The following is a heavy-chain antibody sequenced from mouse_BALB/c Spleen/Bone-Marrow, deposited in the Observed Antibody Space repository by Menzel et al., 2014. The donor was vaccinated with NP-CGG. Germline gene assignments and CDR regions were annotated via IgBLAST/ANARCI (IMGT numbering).Heavy chain of an antibody. Sequence: VQLVESGPGLAAPSQSLSTTCTVSGFPLSSYGVHWVRQCPGKGLEWLGIIWAGGGTNYNSALMSRLSISKDNSKSQVFLKMNSLQTDDTAMYYCARGDYGSTYWFAYWGQGTLVTVSA. CDR1: GFPLSSYG. V-gene: IGHV2-9*02. D-gene: IGHD1-1*01. J-gene: IGHJ3*01. CDR3: ARGDYGSTYWFAY. CDR2: IWAGGGT.